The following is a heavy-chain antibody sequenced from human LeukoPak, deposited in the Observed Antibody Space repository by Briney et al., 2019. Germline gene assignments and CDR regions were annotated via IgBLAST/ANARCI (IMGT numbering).Heavy chain of an antibody. CDR1: GFTFSSYG. D-gene: IGHD2-15*01. CDR3: AKDIDCSGGSCYTWGYYGMDV. Sequence: GGSLRLSCAASGFTFSSYGMHWVRQAPGKGLEWVAVISYDGSNKYYADSAKGRFTISRDNSENTLYLQVNSLRAEDTAVYYCAKDIDCSGGSCYTWGYYGMDVWGKGTTVTVSS. V-gene: IGHV3-30*18. CDR2: ISYDGSNK. J-gene: IGHJ6*04.